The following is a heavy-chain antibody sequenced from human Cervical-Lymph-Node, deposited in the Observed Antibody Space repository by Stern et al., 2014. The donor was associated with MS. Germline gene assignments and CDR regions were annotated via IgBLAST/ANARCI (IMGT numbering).Heavy chain of an antibody. Sequence: EVHLVESGGGLVQPGGSQRLSCVASGSTFSTSWMSWVRQAPGTGLEWVANIKRDGSEAYYLGSVKGRFTISRNNAKNSLYLEMNSLRAEDTAVYYCTRFLQSGWSDLFDSWGRGTLVTVSS. CDR3: TRFLQSGWSDLFDS. V-gene: IGHV3-7*01. J-gene: IGHJ5*01. D-gene: IGHD6-19*01. CDR2: IKRDGSEA. CDR1: GSTFSTSW.